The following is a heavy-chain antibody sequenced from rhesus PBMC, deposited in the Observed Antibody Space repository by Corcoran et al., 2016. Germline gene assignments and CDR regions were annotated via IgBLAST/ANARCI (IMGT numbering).Heavy chain of an antibody. Sequence: DVQLVESGGGLVKPGGSLRLSCVASGFTFSSYEMHWVRQARGKGLGWVSVIRESGGTTYFAESVKGRFTISRDNAKNSLFLQMISLRAEDTAVYYCIRRLVTWDYWGQGVLVTVSS. V-gene: IGHV3-100*02. CDR1: GFTFSSYE. J-gene: IGHJ4*01. CDR2: IRESGGTT. CDR3: IRRLVTWDY. D-gene: IGHD4-23*01.